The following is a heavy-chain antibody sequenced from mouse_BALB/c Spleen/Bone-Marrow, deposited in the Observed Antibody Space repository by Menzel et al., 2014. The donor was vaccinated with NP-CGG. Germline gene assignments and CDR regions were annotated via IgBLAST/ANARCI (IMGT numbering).Heavy chain of an antibody. J-gene: IGHJ4*01. Sequence: EVQLQQSGPELVKPGASVKMSCKASGYKFNSYIMHWVKQKPGQGLEWIGYINPYNDGTKYNEKFKGKATLTSDKSSSTAYMELSSLTSEDSAVYYCARRWLPYAMDYWGQGTSVTVSS. CDR1: GYKFNSYI. CDR2: INPYNDGT. CDR3: ARRWLPYAMDY. D-gene: IGHD2-3*01. V-gene: IGHV1-14*01.